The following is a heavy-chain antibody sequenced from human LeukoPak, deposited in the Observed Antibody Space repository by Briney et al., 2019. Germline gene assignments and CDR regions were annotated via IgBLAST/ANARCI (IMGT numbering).Heavy chain of an antibody. CDR1: GYAFIGYY. J-gene: IGHJ4*02. CDR2: TCPNTGDT. CDR3: ARDSGWGNYRSVDYFDY. V-gene: IGHV1-2*02. Sequence: ASVKVSCKASGYAFIGYYIHWVRQAPGQGLEWLGSTCPNTGDTRYAQKFQGRVTMTRDTSMSTASMDLRRLNSDDSAVYYCARDSGWGNYRSVDYFDYWGQGTLVTVSS. D-gene: IGHD3-16*02.